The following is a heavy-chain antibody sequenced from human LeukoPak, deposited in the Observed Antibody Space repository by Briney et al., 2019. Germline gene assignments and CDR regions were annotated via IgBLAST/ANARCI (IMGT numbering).Heavy chain of an antibody. Sequence: GASVKVSCKASGYTFTSYGISWARQAPGQGLEWMGWISAYNGNTNYAQKLQGRVTMTTDTSTSTAYMELRSLRSDDTAVYYCARVYLSCSGGSCYPKPIDYWGQGTLDTVSS. D-gene: IGHD2-15*01. J-gene: IGHJ4*02. CDR1: GYTFTSYG. CDR3: ARVYLSCSGGSCYPKPIDY. CDR2: ISAYNGNT. V-gene: IGHV1-18*01.